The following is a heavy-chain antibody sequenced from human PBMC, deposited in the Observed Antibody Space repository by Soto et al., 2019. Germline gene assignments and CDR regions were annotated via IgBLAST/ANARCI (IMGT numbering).Heavy chain of an antibody. J-gene: IGHJ6*02. D-gene: IGHD5-18*01. CDR1: GGTFSSYA. CDR3: ARGIQLWPGRPYGMDV. CDR2: IIPIFGAA. Sequence: SVKVSCKASGGTFSSYAISWVRQAPGQGLEWMGGIIPIFGAANYAQKFQGRVTITADESTSTAYMELSSLRSEDTAVYYCARGIQLWPGRPYGMDVWGQGTTVTVSS. V-gene: IGHV1-69*13.